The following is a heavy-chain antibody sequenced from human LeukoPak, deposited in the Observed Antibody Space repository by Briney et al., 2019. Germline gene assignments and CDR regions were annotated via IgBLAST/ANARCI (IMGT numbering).Heavy chain of an antibody. CDR3: AGGFYYDSSGPWGY. V-gene: IGHV1-2*02. Sequence: ASVKVSCKASGYTFTGYYMHWVRQAPGQGLEGMGWINPNSGGTNYAQKFQGRVTMTRDTSISTAYMELSRLRSDDTAVYDCAGGFYYDSSGPWGYWGQGTLVTVSS. CDR2: INPNSGGT. D-gene: IGHD3-22*01. CDR1: GYTFTGYY. J-gene: IGHJ4*02.